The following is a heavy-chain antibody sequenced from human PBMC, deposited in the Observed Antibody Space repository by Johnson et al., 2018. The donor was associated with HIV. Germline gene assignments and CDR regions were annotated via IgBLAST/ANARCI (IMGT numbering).Heavy chain of an antibody. Sequence: EVQLVESGGGLIQPRGSRRLCCAASGFSFRRSLVNWVRQAPGKGLEWVSGISWNSGSIGYADSVKGRFTISRDNGNNSLYLQMNSLRAEDAAVYYCARDGESQQLPLGDALDIWGQGTMVTVSS. CDR1: GFSFRRSL. CDR2: ISWNSGSI. V-gene: IGHV3-9*01. CDR3: ARDGESQQLPLGDALDI. D-gene: IGHD6-13*01. J-gene: IGHJ3*02.